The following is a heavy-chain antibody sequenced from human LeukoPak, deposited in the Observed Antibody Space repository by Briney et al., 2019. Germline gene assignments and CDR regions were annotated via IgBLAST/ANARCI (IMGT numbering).Heavy chain of an antibody. CDR1: GGTFSSYA. J-gene: IGHJ2*01. D-gene: IGHD7-27*01. Sequence: GASVKVSCKASGGTFSSYAISWVRQAPGQGLEWMGGIIPIFGTANYAQKFQGRVTITADESTSTAYMELSSLRSEDTAVYYCARYNWGFERYWYFDLWGRGTLVTVSS. CDR3: ARYNWGFERYWYFDL. V-gene: IGHV1-69*13. CDR2: IIPIFGTA.